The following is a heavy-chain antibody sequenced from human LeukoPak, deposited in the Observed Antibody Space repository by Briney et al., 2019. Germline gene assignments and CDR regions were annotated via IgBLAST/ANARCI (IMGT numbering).Heavy chain of an antibody. J-gene: IGHJ4*02. CDR1: GFTFSSYD. D-gene: IGHD6-13*01. CDR3: AREWQYSSIWD. CDR2: IGTAGDT. V-gene: IGHV3-13*01. Sequence: GGSLRLSCAASGFTFSSYDMHWVRQPTGKGLEWVSAIGTAGDTYYPGSVKGRFTISRENAKNSFYLQMNSLRAGDTAVYYCAREWQYSSIWDWGQGTLVTVPS.